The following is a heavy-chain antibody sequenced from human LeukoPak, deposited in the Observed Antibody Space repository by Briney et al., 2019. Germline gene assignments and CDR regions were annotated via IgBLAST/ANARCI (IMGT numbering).Heavy chain of an antibody. V-gene: IGHV4-39*01. D-gene: IGHD3-10*01. CDR3: ARLSQKATMVRGVYYFDY. Sequence: PSETLSLTCTVSGGSISSSSYYWGWIRQPPGKGLEWIGGIYYSGSTYYNPSPKSRVTISVDTSKNQFSLKLSSVTAADTAVYYCARLSQKATMVRGVYYFDYWGQGTLVTVSS. CDR1: GGSISSSSYY. CDR2: IYYSGST. J-gene: IGHJ4*02.